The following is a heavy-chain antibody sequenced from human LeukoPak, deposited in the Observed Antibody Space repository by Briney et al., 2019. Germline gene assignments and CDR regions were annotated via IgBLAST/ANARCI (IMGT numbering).Heavy chain of an antibody. Sequence: GGSLRLSCAASGFTFSSYWVSWVRQAPGKGLEWVANIKQDGSEKYYVDSVKGRFTISRDNAKNSLYLQMNSLRAEDTAVYYCARDAMDVWGKGTTVTVSS. CDR1: GFTFSSYW. V-gene: IGHV3-7*01. CDR2: IKQDGSEK. CDR3: ARDAMDV. J-gene: IGHJ6*04.